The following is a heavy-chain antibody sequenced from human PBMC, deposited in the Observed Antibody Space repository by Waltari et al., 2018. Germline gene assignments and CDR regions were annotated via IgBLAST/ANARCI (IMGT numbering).Heavy chain of an antibody. Sequence: EVQLVQSGAEVKKPGESLKISCKGSGYSFTSYWIGWVRQMPGKGLEWMGIIYPGDSDTRYSPSFQGQVTISADKSISTTYLQWSSLKASDTAMYYCARQGSPTVTYDAFDIWGQGTMVTVSS. J-gene: IGHJ3*02. CDR3: ARQGSPTVTYDAFDI. CDR2: IYPGDSDT. V-gene: IGHV5-51*01. CDR1: GYSFTSYW. D-gene: IGHD4-17*01.